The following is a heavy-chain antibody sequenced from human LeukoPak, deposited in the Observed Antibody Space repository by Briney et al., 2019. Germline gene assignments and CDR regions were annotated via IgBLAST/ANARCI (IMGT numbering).Heavy chain of an antibody. CDR1: GGSISSGDYY. CDR3: ARGTDWNDVGY. CDR2: IYYSGST. D-gene: IGHD1-1*01. V-gene: IGHV4-30-4*01. J-gene: IGHJ4*02. Sequence: PSETLSLTCTVSGGSISSGDYYWSWIRQPPGKGLEWIGYIYYSGSTYYNPSLKSRVTVSVDTSKNQFSLKLSSVTAAGTAVYYCARGTDWNDVGYWGQGTLVTVSS.